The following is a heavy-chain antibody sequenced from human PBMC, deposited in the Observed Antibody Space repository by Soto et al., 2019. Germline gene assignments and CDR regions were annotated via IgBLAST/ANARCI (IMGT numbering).Heavy chain of an antibody. CDR3: AKDLSSLGWLALGAPVDA. CDR2: ISANGRNA. CDR1: GFTFSNYA. D-gene: IGHD3-22*01. Sequence: EVHLLESGGDVVQPGRSLRLSCAASGFTFSNYAMNWIRQAPGKGLEWLSSISANGRNAYYADSVKGRFTISRDRSKNTLYLQLDSLRVEDTAIYFCAKDLSSLGWLALGAPVDAGGQGTLVTVSS. V-gene: IGHV3-23*01. J-gene: IGHJ5*02.